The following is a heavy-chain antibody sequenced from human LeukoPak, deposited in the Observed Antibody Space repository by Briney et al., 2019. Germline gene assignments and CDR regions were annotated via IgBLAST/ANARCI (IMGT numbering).Heavy chain of an antibody. V-gene: IGHV3-21*01. CDR2: ISSSSSYI. D-gene: IGHD3-10*01. J-gene: IGHJ3*02. CDR3: ARLISGALTMVTSGGAFDI. CDR1: GLAFSTYS. Sequence: GGSLRLSCAASGLAFSTYSMSWVRQAPGKGLEWVSFISSSSSYIYNADSVKGRFTISRDNAETSLYLHMYSLRAEDTAVYYCARLISGALTMVTSGGAFDIWGQGTMVSVSS.